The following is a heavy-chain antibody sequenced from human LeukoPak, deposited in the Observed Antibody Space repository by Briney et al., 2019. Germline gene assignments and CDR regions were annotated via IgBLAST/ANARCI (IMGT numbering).Heavy chain of an antibody. D-gene: IGHD3-3*01. CDR1: GYTLTSYG. V-gene: IGHV1-18*01. CDR3: GKDSVDFWSGHDAFDM. J-gene: IGHJ3*02. Sequence: ASVKVSCKASGYTLTSYGISWVRQAPGQGLEWMGWISAYNGNTNYAQKLQGRVTMTTDTSTSTAYMELRSLRSDDTAVYYCGKDSVDFWSGHDAFDMWGQGTMVTVFS. CDR2: ISAYNGNT.